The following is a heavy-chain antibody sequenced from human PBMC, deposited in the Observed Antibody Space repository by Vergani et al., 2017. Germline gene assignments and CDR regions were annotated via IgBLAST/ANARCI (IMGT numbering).Heavy chain of an antibody. V-gene: IGHV1-18*01. J-gene: IGHJ6*03. D-gene: IGHD3-9*01. Sequence: QVQLVQSGAEVKKPGASVKVSCKASGYTFTSYGISWVRQAPGQGLEWMGWISAYNGNTNYAQKLQGRVTMTTDTSTSTAYMELRSLRSDDTAVYYCARDLAYYDILTGYYPYYYYMDVWGKGTTVTVSS. CDR2: ISAYNGNT. CDR3: ARDLAYYDILTGYYPYYYYMDV. CDR1: GYTFTSYG.